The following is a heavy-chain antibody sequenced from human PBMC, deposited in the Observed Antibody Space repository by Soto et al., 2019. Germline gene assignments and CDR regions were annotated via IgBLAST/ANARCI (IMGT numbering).Heavy chain of an antibody. D-gene: IGHD2-2*01. J-gene: IGHJ4*02. V-gene: IGHV1-69*02. CDR2: IIPILDIA. CDR1: GGTFNTYP. CDR3: ARGKRGVVGAPAALRSPLDY. Sequence: QVQLVQSGAEVKKPGSSVKVSCKTSGGTFNTYPISWVRQAPGQALEWMGTIIPILDIANYAQKFQGRVTITADNSTSIAYMEPRSLESEDTAVYYFARGKRGVVGAPAALRSPLDYWGQGTLVTVSS.